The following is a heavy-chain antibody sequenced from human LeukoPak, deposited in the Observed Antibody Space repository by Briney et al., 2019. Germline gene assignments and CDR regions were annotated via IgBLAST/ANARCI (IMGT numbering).Heavy chain of an antibody. CDR2: SNSDGSHS. J-gene: IGHJ1*01. CDR1: GFTFSSYW. Sequence: PGGSLRLSCAASGFTFSSYWMHWVRQAPGKGLVWVSRSNSDGSHSSYADSVKGRFTMSRDNAKNTLYLQMNSLRAEDTAVYYCAKAGCGDGSCYYAEYFQHWGQGTLVTVSS. CDR3: AKAGCGDGSCYYAEYFQH. V-gene: IGHV3-74*01. D-gene: IGHD2-15*01.